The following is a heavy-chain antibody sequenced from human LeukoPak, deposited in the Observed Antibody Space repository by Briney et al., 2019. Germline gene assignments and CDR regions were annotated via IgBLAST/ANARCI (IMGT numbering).Heavy chain of an antibody. D-gene: IGHD4-23*01. CDR3: ANPRTLRWGGVGYFDY. J-gene: IGHJ4*02. Sequence: GGSLRLSCAASEFTFSTYAMSWVRQAPGKGLEWVSSITGSGGSTTYYADSVKGRFTISRDNSKNTLYLQMNSLRAEDTAVYYCANPRTLRWGGVGYFDYWGQGTLVTVSS. V-gene: IGHV3-23*01. CDR2: ITGSGGSTT. CDR1: EFTFSTYA.